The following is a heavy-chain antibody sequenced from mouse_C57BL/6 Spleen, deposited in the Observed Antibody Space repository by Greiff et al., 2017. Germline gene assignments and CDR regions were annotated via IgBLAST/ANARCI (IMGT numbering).Heavy chain of an antibody. D-gene: IGHD1-1*01. V-gene: IGHV5-9-1*02. CDR3: TREDTTTGGGGYFDV. CDR1: GFTFSSYA. CDR2: ISSGGDYI. Sequence: EVKLVESGEGLVKPGGSLKLSCAASGFTFSSYAMSWVRQTPEKRLEWVAYISSGGDYIYYADTVKGRFTISRDNARNTLYLQMSSLKSEDTAMYYCTREDTTTGGGGYFDVWGTGTTVTVSS. J-gene: IGHJ1*03.